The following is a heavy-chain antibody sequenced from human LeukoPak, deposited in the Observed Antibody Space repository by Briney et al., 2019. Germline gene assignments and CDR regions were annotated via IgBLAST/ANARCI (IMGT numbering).Heavy chain of an antibody. V-gene: IGHV4-38-2*02. D-gene: IGHD5-12*01. CDR2: IYHSGST. Sequence: PSETLSLTCAVSGYSISSGYYWGWIRQPPGKGLEGIGSIYHSGSTYYNPSLKSRVTISVDTSKNQFSLKLSSVTAADTAVYYCARETLSGYDGNDAFDIWGQGTMVSVSS. CDR1: GYSISSGYY. J-gene: IGHJ3*02. CDR3: ARETLSGYDGNDAFDI.